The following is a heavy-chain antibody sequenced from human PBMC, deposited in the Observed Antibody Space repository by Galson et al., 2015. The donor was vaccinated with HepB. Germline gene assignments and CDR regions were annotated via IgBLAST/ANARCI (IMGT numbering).Heavy chain of an antibody. CDR1: GLTLSRYA. CDR3: ARDLSSGLD. CDR2: ITGSGDTT. J-gene: IGHJ4*02. D-gene: IGHD6-19*01. V-gene: IGHV3-23*01. Sequence: SLRLSCAASGLTLSRYAMTWVRQAPGKGLEWVSAITGSGDTTYYADSVKGRFTVSRDHSKNTLYLEMNSLRAEDTAIYYCARDLSSGLDWGQGTLVSVSS.